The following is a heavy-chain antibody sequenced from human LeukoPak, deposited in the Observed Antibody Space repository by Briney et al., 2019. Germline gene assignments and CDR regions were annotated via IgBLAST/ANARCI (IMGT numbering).Heavy chain of an antibody. CDR1: GYTFTGYY. CDR3: ARGEPVAVAGTPGFGY. J-gene: IGHJ4*02. V-gene: IGHV1-2*02. D-gene: IGHD6-19*01. Sequence: GASVKVSRKASGYTFTGYYMHWVRQAPGQGLEWMGWINPNSGGTNYAQKFQGRVTMTRDTSISTAYMELSRLRSDDTAVYYCARGEPVAVAGTPGFGYWGQGTLVTVSS. CDR2: INPNSGGT.